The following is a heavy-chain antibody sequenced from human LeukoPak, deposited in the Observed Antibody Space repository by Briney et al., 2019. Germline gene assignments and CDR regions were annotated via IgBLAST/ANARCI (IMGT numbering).Heavy chain of an antibody. J-gene: IGHJ3*02. CDR3: ARVDYDSSGYYHAFDI. Sequence: ASVKVSCKASGYTFTGYYMHWVRQAPGQGLEWMGWINPNSGGTNYAQKFQGRVTMTRDTSISTAYMELSRLRSDDTAVYYCARVDYDSSGYYHAFDIWGQGTMVTVSP. CDR2: INPNSGGT. CDR1: GYTFTGYY. V-gene: IGHV1-2*02. D-gene: IGHD3-22*01.